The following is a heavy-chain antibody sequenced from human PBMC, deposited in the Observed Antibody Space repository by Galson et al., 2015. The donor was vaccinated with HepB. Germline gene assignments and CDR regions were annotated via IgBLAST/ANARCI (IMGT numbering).Heavy chain of an antibody. CDR3: ATVGGWFRLDP. J-gene: IGHJ5*02. Sequence: SLRLSCAASGFTFRTSWMTWVRQGPGRGLEWVANINADGSDEFYVDSVKDRFTISRDNAKNSLYLQMNSLRAEDTGVYYCATVGGWFRLDPWGQGTLVTVSS. V-gene: IGHV3-7*01. CDR2: INADGSDE. D-gene: IGHD2-15*01. CDR1: GFTFRTSW.